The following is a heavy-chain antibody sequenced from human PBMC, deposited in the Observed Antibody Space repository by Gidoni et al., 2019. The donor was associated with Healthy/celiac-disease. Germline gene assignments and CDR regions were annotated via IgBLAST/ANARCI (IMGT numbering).Heavy chain of an antibody. CDR3: ASRSKPSPPLQPPDAFDI. CDR2: IYPGDSDT. D-gene: IGHD2-2*01. V-gene: IGHV5-51*01. Sequence: WVRQMPGKGLEWMGIIYPGDSDTRYSPSFQGQVTISADKSISTAYLQWSSLKASDTAMYYCASRSKPSPPLQPPDAFDIWGQGTMVTVSS. J-gene: IGHJ3*02.